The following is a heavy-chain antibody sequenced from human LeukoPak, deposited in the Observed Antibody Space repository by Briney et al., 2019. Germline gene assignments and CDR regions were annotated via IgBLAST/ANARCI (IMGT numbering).Heavy chain of an antibody. CDR2: IRYDGSNK. CDR3: AKDWFYYMDV. D-gene: IGHD3-10*01. V-gene: IGHV3-30*02. Sequence: GGSLRLSCAAFGFTFSSYGMHWVRQAPGKGLEWVAFIRYDGSNKYYADSGKGRLTISRDNSKNKLYLQMNSLRAEDTAVYDCAKDWFYYMDVWGKGTTVTISS. CDR1: GFTFSSYG. J-gene: IGHJ6*03.